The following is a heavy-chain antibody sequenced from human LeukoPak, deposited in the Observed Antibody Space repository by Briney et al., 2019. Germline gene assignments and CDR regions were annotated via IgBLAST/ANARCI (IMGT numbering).Heavy chain of an antibody. J-gene: IGHJ4*02. CDR2: INPNSGGT. D-gene: IGHD3-10*01. V-gene: IGHV1-2*02. CDR3: ARDRRTMVRGVIINY. CDR1: GYTFTGYY. Sequence: ASVKVSCKASGYTFTGYYMHWVRQAPGQGLEWMGWINPNSGGTNYAQKFQGRVTMTRDTSISTAYMELSRLRSDDTAVYYCARDRRTMVRGVIINYWGQGTLVTVSS.